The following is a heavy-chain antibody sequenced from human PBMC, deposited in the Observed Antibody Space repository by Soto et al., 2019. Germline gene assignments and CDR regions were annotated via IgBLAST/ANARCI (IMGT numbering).Heavy chain of an antibody. D-gene: IGHD6-19*01. CDR1: GGSFRGYY. CDR2: INHSGST. J-gene: IGHJ5*02. CDR3: ARGVRGAVAGTRIFWFDP. Sequence: SETLSLTCALYGGSFRGYYWSWIRQPPGKGLEWNGEINHSGSTHYNPALKSRVTISVDTSKNQFSLKLSSVTAADTAVYYCARGVRGAVAGTRIFWFDPWGQGTLVCVSS. V-gene: IGHV4-34*01.